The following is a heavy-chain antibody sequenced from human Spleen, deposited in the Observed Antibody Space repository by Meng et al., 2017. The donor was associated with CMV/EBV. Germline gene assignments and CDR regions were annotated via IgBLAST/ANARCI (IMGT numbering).Heavy chain of an antibody. J-gene: IGHJ4*02. CDR2: IYWNDDK. V-gene: IGHV2-5*01. CDR1: GISLSASGVC. Sequence: WKGSCLSPGQPRQTLTRTFTFRGISLSASGVCLGWIRQPPGMDLGWVALIYWNDDKRYSTPLKRRLTITKDTSKNQVVLTMTNMDPVDTATYYCAHRRGGSSSWSKWVDYWGQGTLVTVSS. CDR3: AHRRGGSSSWSKWVDY. D-gene: IGHD6-13*01.